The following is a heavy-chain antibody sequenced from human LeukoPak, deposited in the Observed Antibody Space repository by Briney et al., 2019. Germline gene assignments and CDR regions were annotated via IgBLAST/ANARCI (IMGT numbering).Heavy chain of an antibody. D-gene: IGHD3-10*01. CDR3: AQHLWRGLLWFGEGYYFGY. Sequence: GGSLRLSCAASGFTLSSSAMSWVRQAPGKGLEWVSAIDGSGYTTYYADSVKGRFTISRDNSKNTLYLQMNNLRAEDTAVYYCAQHLWRGLLWFGEGYYFGYWGQGSLVTVSS. J-gene: IGHJ4*02. CDR1: GFTLSSSA. CDR2: IDGSGYTT. V-gene: IGHV3-23*01.